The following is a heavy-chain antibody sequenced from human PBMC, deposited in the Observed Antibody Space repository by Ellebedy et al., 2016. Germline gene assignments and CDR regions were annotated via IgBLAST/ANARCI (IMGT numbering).Heavy chain of an antibody. CDR2: IYPGDSDT. CDR1: GYSFTSYW. D-gene: IGHD6-13*01. CDR3: ARQGQSRQQLVPHGMDV. V-gene: IGHV5-51*01. Sequence: GESLKISCKGSGYSFTSYWIGWVRQMPGKGLEWMGIIYPGDSDTRYSPSFQGQVTISADKSISTAYLQWSSLKASDTAMYYCARQGQSRQQLVPHGMDVWGQGTTVTVSS. J-gene: IGHJ6*02.